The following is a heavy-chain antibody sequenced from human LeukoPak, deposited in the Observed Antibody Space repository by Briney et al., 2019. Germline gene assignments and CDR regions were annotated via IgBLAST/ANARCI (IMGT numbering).Heavy chain of an antibody. CDR1: GFIISNYW. V-gene: IGHV3-7*01. CDR2: IKQDGSEK. D-gene: IGHD7-27*01. CDR3: ARGVWAPFDS. J-gene: IGHJ4*02. Sequence: PGGSLRLSCAASGFIISNYWTNWVRQAPGKGLEWVANIKQDGSEKNYVDSVKGRFTISRDNAKNSLILQMNSLRDEDTAVYYCARGVWAPFDSWGQGTLVSVSS.